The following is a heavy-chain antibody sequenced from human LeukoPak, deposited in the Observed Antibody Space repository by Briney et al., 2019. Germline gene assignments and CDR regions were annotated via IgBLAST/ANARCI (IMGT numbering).Heavy chain of an antibody. CDR3: ARGRMQQLVNWFDP. Sequence: ASVKVSCKASGYTFTSYDINWVRQATGQELEWMGWMNPNSGNTGYAQKFQGRVTITRNTSISTAYMELSSLRSEDTAVYYCARGRMQQLVNWFDPWGQGTLVTVSS. CDR2: MNPNSGNT. J-gene: IGHJ5*02. CDR1: GYTFTSYD. V-gene: IGHV1-8*03. D-gene: IGHD6-13*01.